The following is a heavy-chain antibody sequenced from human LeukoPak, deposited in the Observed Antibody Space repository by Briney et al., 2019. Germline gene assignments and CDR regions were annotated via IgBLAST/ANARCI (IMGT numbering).Heavy chain of an antibody. V-gene: IGHV1-2*02. Sequence: ASVKVSCKTPGNTFAGHNIHWMRQAPGQGLELMGWINPDRGGTDYARQFQGRVTMTSDTSIRAAYMELSSLVSEDSAVYFCAISIQAAAIPAFDYWGQGTLVTVSS. CDR3: AISIQAAAIPAFDY. D-gene: IGHD6-25*01. CDR2: INPDRGGT. J-gene: IGHJ4*02. CDR1: GNTFAGHN.